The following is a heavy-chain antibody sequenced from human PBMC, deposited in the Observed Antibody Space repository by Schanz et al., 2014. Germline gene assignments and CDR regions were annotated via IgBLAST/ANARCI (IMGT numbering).Heavy chain of an antibody. J-gene: IGHJ4*02. CDR3: AKDHAGSDILTALGN. D-gene: IGHD3-9*01. CDR2: IKQDGSEK. V-gene: IGHV3-7*03. Sequence: AQLVESGGGVVQPGGSLRLSCAASGFIFSNSWMSWVRQAPGKGLEWVANIKQDGSEKYYVDSVKGRFTISRDNAKNSLYLQMNSLTAEDTAVYYCAKDHAGSDILTALGNWGQGTLVTVSS. CDR1: GFIFSNSW.